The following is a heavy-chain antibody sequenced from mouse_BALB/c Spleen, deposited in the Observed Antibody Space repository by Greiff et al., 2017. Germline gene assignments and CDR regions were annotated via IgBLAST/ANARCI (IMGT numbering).Heavy chain of an antibody. J-gene: IGHJ3*01. CDR2: ISSGGST. D-gene: IGHD1-1*01. V-gene: IGHV5-6-5*01. CDR3: AREDTGFAY. Sequence: EVQLVESGGGLVKPGGSLKLSCAASGFTFSSYAMSWVRQTPEKRLEWVASISSGGSTYYPDSVKGRFTISRDNARNILYLQMSSLRSEDTAMYYCAREDTGFAYWGQGTLVTVSA. CDR1: GFTFSSYA.